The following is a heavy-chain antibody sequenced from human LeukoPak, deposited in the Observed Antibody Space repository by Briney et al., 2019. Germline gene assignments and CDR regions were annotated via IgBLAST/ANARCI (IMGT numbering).Heavy chain of an antibody. V-gene: IGHV4-39*01. D-gene: IGHD3-3*01. CDR3: ARRYDFWSGFDY. J-gene: IGHJ4*02. CDR2: IYYSGST. Sequence: SETLSLTCTVSGGSISSSSYYWGWIRQPPGKGPEWIGSIYYSGSTYYNPSLKSRVTISVDTSKNQFSLKLSSVTAADTAVYYCARRYDFWSGFDYWGQGTLVTVSS. CDR1: GGSISSSSYY.